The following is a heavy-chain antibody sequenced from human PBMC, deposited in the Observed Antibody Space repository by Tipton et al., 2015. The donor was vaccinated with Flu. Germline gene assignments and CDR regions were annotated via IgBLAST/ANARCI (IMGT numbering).Heavy chain of an antibody. J-gene: IGHJ1*01. D-gene: IGHD3-22*01. CDR1: GFTFSSYA. V-gene: IGHV3-23*01. Sequence: SLRLSCAASGFTFSSYAMSWVRQAPGKGLEWVSAISGSGGSTYYADSVKGRFTISRDNSKNTLYLQMNSLRAEDTAVYYCAKDSADDSSGYYYVRYFQHWGQGTLVTVSS. CDR3: AKDSADDSSGYYYVRYFQH. CDR2: ISGSGGST.